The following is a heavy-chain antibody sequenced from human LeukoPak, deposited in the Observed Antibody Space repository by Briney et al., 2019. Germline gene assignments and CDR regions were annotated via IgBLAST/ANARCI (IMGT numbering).Heavy chain of an antibody. CDR3: ARGYSSSWNYFDY. Sequence: PSETLSLTCTVSGGSISSYYWSWIRQPPGKGLEWIGYISDTGSTNYNPSPKSRVTISIDTSKNQFSLKLGSVTAADTAVYYCARGYSSSWNYFDYWGQGTLVTVSS. CDR1: GGSISSYY. CDR2: ISDTGST. J-gene: IGHJ4*02. D-gene: IGHD6-13*01. V-gene: IGHV4-59*01.